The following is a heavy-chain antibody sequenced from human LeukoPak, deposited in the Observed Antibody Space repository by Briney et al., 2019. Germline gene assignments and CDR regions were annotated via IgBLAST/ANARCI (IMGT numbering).Heavy chain of an antibody. D-gene: IGHD6-19*01. CDR3: ARAGSSGADY. CDR1: GFTFSSYI. V-gene: IGHV3-21*01. Sequence: GGSLRLSCAASGFTFSSYIMNWVRQAPGKGLEWVSSISSSSYIYYADSVKGRFTISRDNAKNSLYLQMNSLRAEDTAVYYCARAGSSGADYWGQGTLVTVSS. J-gene: IGHJ4*02. CDR2: ISSSSYI.